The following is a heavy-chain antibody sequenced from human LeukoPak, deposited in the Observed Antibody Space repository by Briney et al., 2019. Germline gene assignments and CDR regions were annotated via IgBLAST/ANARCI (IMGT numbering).Heavy chain of an antibody. J-gene: IGHJ4*02. CDR2: IWYDGSNK. CDR3: AKGGYYDSSALADY. V-gene: IGHV3-33*06. CDR1: GFTFSSYG. Sequence: GGSLRLSCAASGFTFSSYGMHWVRQAPGKGLEWVAVIWYDGSNKYYADSVKGRFTISRDNSKNTLYLQMNSLRAEDTAVYYCAKGGYYDSSALADYWGQGTLVTVSS. D-gene: IGHD3-22*01.